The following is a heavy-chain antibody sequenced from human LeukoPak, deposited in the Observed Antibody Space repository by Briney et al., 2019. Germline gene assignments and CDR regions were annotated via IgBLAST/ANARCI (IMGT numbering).Heavy chain of an antibody. V-gene: IGHV1-24*01. Sequence: ASVKVSCKVSGYTLTELSMHWVRQAPGKGLEWMGGFDPEDGETIYAQKFQGRVTMTEDTSTDTAHMELSSLRSEDTAVYYCATDPLRERARYYFDYWGQGTLVTVSS. CDR2: FDPEDGET. J-gene: IGHJ4*02. CDR3: ATDPLRERARYYFDY. CDR1: GYTLTELS. D-gene: IGHD3-10*01.